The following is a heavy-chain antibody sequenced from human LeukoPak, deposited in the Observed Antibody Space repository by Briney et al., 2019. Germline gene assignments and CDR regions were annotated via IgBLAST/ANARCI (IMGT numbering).Heavy chain of an antibody. CDR2: INSSSSYI. CDR1: GFTFSSYS. Sequence: PGGSLRLSCAASGFTFSSYSMNWVRQAPGKGLEWVSSINSSSSYIYYADSVKGRFTIYRDNAKISLYLQMNSLRAEDTAVYYCARVGQYYYDSSGLDDFDIWGQGTMVTVSS. D-gene: IGHD3-22*01. V-gene: IGHV3-21*01. J-gene: IGHJ3*02. CDR3: ARVGQYYYDSSGLDDFDI.